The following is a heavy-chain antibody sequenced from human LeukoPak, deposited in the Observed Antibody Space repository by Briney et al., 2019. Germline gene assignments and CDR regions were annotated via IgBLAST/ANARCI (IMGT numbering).Heavy chain of an antibody. Sequence: SVKVSCKASGGTFTSYGISWVRQAPGQGLEWMGKIIPIYGRANYAQKFQGRVTITADESTNTAYMELSSLRSEDTAVYYCARDRLGATGDYWGQGTLVTVSS. V-gene: IGHV1-69*13. D-gene: IGHD1-26*01. CDR2: IIPIYGRA. CDR1: GGTFTSYG. CDR3: ARDRLGATGDY. J-gene: IGHJ4*02.